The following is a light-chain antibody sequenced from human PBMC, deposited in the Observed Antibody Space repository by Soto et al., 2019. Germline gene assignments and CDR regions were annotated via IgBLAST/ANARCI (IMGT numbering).Light chain of an antibody. CDR2: EAS. Sequence: QRTESPATLSVSVRDRVTITCRASQTISSWLTWYKQQPGKAPKLLIYEASSLESGVPSRFRGSGSGTEFTLTISGLKPDDFESYYCQQYNSYPITFGQGTRLEIK. CDR3: QQYNSYPIT. V-gene: IGKV1-5*01. CDR1: QTISSW. J-gene: IGKJ5*01.